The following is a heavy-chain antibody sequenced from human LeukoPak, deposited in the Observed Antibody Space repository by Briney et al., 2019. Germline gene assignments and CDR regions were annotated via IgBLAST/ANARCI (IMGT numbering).Heavy chain of an antibody. CDR2: ISSSSSYT. V-gene: IGHV3-11*06. Sequence: PGGSLRLSCAASGFTFSDYYVSWIRQAPGKGLEWVSYISSSSSYTNYADSVKGRFTISRDNAKNSLYLQMNSLRAEDTAVYYCARVPTYYYGSGDPYYFDYWGQGTLVTVSS. CDR3: ARVPTYYYGSGDPYYFDY. J-gene: IGHJ4*02. CDR1: GFTFSDYY. D-gene: IGHD3-10*01.